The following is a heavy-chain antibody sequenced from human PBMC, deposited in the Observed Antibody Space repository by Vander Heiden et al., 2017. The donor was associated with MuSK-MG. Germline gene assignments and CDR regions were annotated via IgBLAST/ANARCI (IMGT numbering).Heavy chain of an antibody. CDR2: INHSGST. V-gene: IGHV4-34*01. Sequence: QVQLQQWGAGLLKPSETLSLTCAVYGGSFSGYYWSWLRQPQGKKLEWIGEINHSGSTNDNPSLKSRVTISVDTSKNQFYLKLSSVTAADTAVYYCARGRANDYGGNRYFDYWGQGTLVTVSS. CDR3: ARGRANDYGGNRYFDY. J-gene: IGHJ4*02. CDR1: GGSFSGYY. D-gene: IGHD4-17*01.